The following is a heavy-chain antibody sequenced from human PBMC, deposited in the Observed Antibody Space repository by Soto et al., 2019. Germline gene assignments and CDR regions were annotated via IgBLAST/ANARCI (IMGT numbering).Heavy chain of an antibody. CDR1: GYTFTSYY. Sequence: ASVKVSCKASGYTFTSYYMHWVRQAPGQGLEWMGIINPSGGSTSYAQKFQGRVTMTRDTSTSTVYMELSSLRSEDTAVYYCARADCSGGSCYPGYFDYWGRGTLVTVSS. D-gene: IGHD2-15*01. V-gene: IGHV1-46*03. CDR3: ARADCSGGSCYPGYFDY. J-gene: IGHJ4*02. CDR2: INPSGGST.